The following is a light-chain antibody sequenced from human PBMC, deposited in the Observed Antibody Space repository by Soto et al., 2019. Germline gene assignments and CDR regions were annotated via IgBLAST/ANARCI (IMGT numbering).Light chain of an antibody. CDR2: DVT. Sequence: QSALTQPASVSGSPGQSITISCTGTSSDVGGYNYVSWYQQHPNKAPKLMIYDVTNRPSGVSNRFSGSKSGNTASLTISGLQAEDEADYYCCSYTSSATWLFGGGTKVTVL. CDR3: CSYTSSATWL. J-gene: IGLJ3*02. V-gene: IGLV2-14*03. CDR1: SSDVGGYNY.